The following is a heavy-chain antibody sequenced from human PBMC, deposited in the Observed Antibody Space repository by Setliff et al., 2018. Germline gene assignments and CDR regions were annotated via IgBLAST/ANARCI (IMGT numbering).Heavy chain of an antibody. V-gene: IGHV1-18*01. J-gene: IGHJ6*03. CDR2: INSNGGDT. D-gene: IGHD6-19*01. CDR3: AREQWLDPPGYYYMDV. Sequence: ASVKVSCKASGYTFTSYGISWVRQAPGKGLEWMGWINSNGGDTNYAQTFEGRLTLTRDTSIRTTYMELATLRSDDTAVYYCAREQWLDPPGYYYMDVWAKGTTVTVSS. CDR1: GYTFTSYG.